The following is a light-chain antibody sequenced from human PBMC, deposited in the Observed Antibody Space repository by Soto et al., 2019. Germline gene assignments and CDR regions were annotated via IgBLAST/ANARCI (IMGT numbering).Light chain of an antibody. J-gene: IGKJ2*01. CDR2: KAI. CDR1: QSISNW. V-gene: IGKV1-5*03. CDR3: QRYNDFQYV. Sequence: DIQMTQSPSTLSASVGDRVTITCRASQSISNWLAWYQQKPGKAPKLLIYKAINLQSGVPLRFSGSGSGTEFSLTISGLQPDDFATYYCQRYNDFQYVFGQGTKL.